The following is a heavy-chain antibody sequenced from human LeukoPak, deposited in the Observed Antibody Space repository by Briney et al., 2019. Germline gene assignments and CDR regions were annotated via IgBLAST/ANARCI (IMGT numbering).Heavy chain of an antibody. CDR1: GFTFSGYY. CDR2: ISSSGITI. V-gene: IGHV3-11*04. CDR3: ARAGSWAFDL. J-gene: IGHJ2*01. D-gene: IGHD3-10*01. Sequence: KPGGSLRLSCAASGFTFSGYYMIWIRQAPGKGLDWVSYISSSGITIDYADSVKGRFTVSRDNTKNSLYLQMNSLRLEDTAVYYCARAGSWAFDLWGRGTLVTVSS.